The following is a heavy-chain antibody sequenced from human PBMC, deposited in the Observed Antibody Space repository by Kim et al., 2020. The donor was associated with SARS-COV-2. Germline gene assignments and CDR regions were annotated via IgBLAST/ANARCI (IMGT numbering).Heavy chain of an antibody. CDR1: GFTFSSYA. J-gene: IGHJ4*02. CDR3: ARDPSGGGYDSIDY. D-gene: IGHD5-12*01. Sequence: LSLTCAASGFTFSSYAMHWVRQAPGKGLEWVAVISYDGSNKYYADSVKGRFTISRDNSKNTLYLQMNSLRAEDTAVYYCARDPSGGGYDSIDYWGQG. CDR2: ISYDGSNK. V-gene: IGHV3-30*04.